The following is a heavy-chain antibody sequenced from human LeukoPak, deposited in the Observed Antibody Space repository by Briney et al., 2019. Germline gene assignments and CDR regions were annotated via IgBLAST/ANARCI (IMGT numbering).Heavy chain of an antibody. Sequence: GGFLRLSCAASGFTFSSCSMNWLRQAPGKGLEWVSYISSSGSTIYYADSVKGRFTISRDNAKNSLYLQMNSLRAEDTAVYYCAREGGAGYSSSWFADYWGQGTLVTVSS. CDR1: GFTFSSCS. CDR3: AREGGAGYSSSWFADY. V-gene: IGHV3-48*04. CDR2: ISSSGSTI. J-gene: IGHJ4*02. D-gene: IGHD6-13*01.